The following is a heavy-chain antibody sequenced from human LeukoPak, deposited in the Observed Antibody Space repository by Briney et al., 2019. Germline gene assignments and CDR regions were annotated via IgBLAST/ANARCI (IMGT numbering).Heavy chain of an antibody. D-gene: IGHD2-15*01. J-gene: IGHJ4*02. CDR1: GFTVSSNY. Sequence: GGSLRLSCVASGFTVSSNYVSWVRQPPGKGLEWVSIVHGRGDIYYADSVKGRFTISRDNAKNSLYLQMNSLRAEDTAVYYCARGGIVVVAPPHDYWGQGTLVTVSS. CDR2: VHGRGDI. V-gene: IGHV3-66*01. CDR3: ARGGIVVVAPPHDY.